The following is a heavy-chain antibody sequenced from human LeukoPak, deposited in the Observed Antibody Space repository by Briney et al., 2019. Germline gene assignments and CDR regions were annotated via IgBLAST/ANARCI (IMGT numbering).Heavy chain of an antibody. CDR3: ARETYYYGSGSRDYYMDV. J-gene: IGHJ6*03. CDR2: IYTSGST. CDR1: GGSISSYY. V-gene: IGHV4-4*07. D-gene: IGHD3-10*01. Sequence: SETLSLTCTVSGGSISSYYWSWVRQSAGKGLEWVGRIYTSGSTNYNPSLKSRVTMSVDKSKNQFSFKLSSVTAAETAVYYCARETYYYGSGSRDYYMDVWGKGTTVTASS.